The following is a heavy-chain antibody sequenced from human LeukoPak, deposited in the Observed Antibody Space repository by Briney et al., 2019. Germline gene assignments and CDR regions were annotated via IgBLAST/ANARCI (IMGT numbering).Heavy chain of an antibody. V-gene: IGHV3-33*01. CDR3: ARDGGGGGYCSGGSCLKPY. J-gene: IGHJ4*02. CDR1: GFTFRSYG. D-gene: IGHD2-15*01. Sequence: GSSLRLSCAASGFTFRSYGMHWVRQAPGKGLEWVADIWYDGSNKYYADSVKGRFTISRDNSKDTLYLQMNSLRAEDTAVYYCARDGGGGGYCSGGSCLKPYWGQGTLATVSS. CDR2: IWYDGSNK.